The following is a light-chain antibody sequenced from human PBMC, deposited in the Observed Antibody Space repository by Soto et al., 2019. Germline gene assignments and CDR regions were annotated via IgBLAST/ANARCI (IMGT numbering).Light chain of an antibody. Sequence: QSALTQPDSVSGSPGQSITISCTGTSSDVVGYNYVSWDQQNPGKAPKLMIYEVSNRPSGVSNRFSGSNSGNRASLTISGLQAGDEADYYCSSYTSSTTPSVSATWPKV. CDR3: SSYTSSTTPSV. V-gene: IGLV2-14*01. CDR1: SSDVVGYNY. CDR2: EVS. J-gene: IGLJ1*01.